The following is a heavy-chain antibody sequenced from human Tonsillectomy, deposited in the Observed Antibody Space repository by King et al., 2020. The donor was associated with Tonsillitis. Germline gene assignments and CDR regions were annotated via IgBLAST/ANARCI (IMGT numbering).Heavy chain of an antibody. CDR2: INPSGGST. CDR1: GYTFTSYY. J-gene: IGHJ6*02. D-gene: IGHD6-6*01. V-gene: IGHV1-46*01. Sequence: QLVQSGAEVKKPGASVKVSCKASGYTFTSYYMHWVRQAPGQGLEWMGIINPSGGSTSYAQKFQGRVTMTRDTSTRTVYMELSSLSSEDTAVYYCLLGSSSSSMYYGMDVWGQGTTVTVAS. CDR3: LLGSSSSSMYYGMDV.